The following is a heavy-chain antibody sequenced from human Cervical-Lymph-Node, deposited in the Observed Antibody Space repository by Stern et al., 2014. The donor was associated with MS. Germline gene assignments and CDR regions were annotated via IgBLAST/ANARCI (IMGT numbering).Heavy chain of an antibody. Sequence: EVQLVESGGGLVQPGGSLRLSCAASGFTFSSYWMHWVRHAPGEGLVWVTRINSDESSTNYADSVRGRFTISRDNAKSTLDLQMSSLRVEDTAVYYCARSSRFTTVDYWGQGTLVSVSS. CDR2: INSDESST. V-gene: IGHV3-74*02. J-gene: IGHJ4*02. CDR1: GFTFSSYW. CDR3: ARSSRFTTVDY. D-gene: IGHD1-1*01.